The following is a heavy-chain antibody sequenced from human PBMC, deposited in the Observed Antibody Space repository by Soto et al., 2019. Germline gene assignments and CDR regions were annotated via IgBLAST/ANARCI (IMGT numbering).Heavy chain of an antibody. J-gene: IGHJ4*02. CDR1: GDTFRFYT. D-gene: IGHD3-10*01. Sequence: QVQLVQSGAEVKKPGSSVKVSCKASGDTFRFYTINWVRQAHGLGLEWVGRINPILSMSNYAQKFQGRVTMTADKSTSTAYMELRSLRSEDTAIYYCATSYGSGYRAFDYWGQGALVTVSS. CDR2: INPILSMS. V-gene: IGHV1-69*02. CDR3: ATSYGSGYRAFDY.